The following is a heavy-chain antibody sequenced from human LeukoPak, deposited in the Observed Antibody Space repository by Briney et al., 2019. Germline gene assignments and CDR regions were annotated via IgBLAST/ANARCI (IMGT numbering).Heavy chain of an antibody. J-gene: IGHJ4*02. D-gene: IGHD3-22*01. V-gene: IGHV3-48*04. CDR2: ISSSSSTI. Sequence: PGGSLRLSCAASGFTFSSYSMNWVRQAPGKGLEWVSYISSSSSTIYYADSVKGRFTISRDNAKNSLYLQMNSLRAEDTAVYYCARAKDYYDSSGYAIDYWGQGTLVTVSS. CDR1: GFTFSSYS. CDR3: ARAKDYYDSSGYAIDY.